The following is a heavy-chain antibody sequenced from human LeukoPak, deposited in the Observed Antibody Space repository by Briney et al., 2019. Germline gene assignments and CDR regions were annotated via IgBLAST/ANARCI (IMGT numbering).Heavy chain of an antibody. CDR3: ARHSKIRITMVRGVIRRFDY. D-gene: IGHD3-10*01. J-gene: IGHJ4*02. CDR2: INHSGST. CDR1: GFTFNNYA. V-gene: IGHV4-34*01. Sequence: GSLRLSCVASGFTFNNYAMNWVRQPPGKGLEWIGEINHSGSTNYNPSLKSRVTISVDTSKNQFSLKLSSVTAADTAVYYCARHSKIRITMVRGVIRRFDYWGQGTLVTVSS.